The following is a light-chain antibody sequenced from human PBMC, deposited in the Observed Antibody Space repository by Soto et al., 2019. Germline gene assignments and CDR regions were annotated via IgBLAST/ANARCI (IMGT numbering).Light chain of an antibody. Sequence: IPMTQSPSSLSASLGDRVTITCRASHPISNYLNWYQHRPGKAPKLLIYGASTLQSGVPSRFSGSESGTDFTLTITSLQPEDCATYYCQQTYATPITFGQGTRLEIK. V-gene: IGKV1-39*01. CDR1: HPISNY. CDR3: QQTYATPIT. CDR2: GAS. J-gene: IGKJ5*01.